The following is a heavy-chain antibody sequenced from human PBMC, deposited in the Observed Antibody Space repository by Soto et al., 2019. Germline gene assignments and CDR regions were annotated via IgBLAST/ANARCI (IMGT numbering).Heavy chain of an antibody. CDR2: ISYDGSNK. CDR3: AKEGRDAQVDY. CDR1: GVTFSSYV. V-gene: IGHV3-30*18. Sequence: QVQLVESGGGVVQPGRSLRLSCAASGVTFSSYVMHWVRQAPGKGLEWVAVISYDGSNKYYADSVKGRFTISRDKSKNTLYLQMNSLSAEDTDVYYCAKEGRDAQVDYLCKGTLVTVSS. J-gene: IGHJ4*02.